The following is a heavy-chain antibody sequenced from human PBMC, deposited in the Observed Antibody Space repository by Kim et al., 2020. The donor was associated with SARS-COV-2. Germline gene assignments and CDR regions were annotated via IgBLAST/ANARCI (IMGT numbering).Heavy chain of an antibody. CDR2: IIPILGIA. Sequence: SVKVSCKASGGTFSSYAISWVRQAPGQGLEWMGRIIPILGIANYAQKFQGRVTITADKSTSTAYMELSSLRSEDTAVYYCARHFNPFGELQNWFDPWGQGTLVTVSS. J-gene: IGHJ5*02. CDR3: ARHFNPFGELQNWFDP. CDR1: GGTFSSYA. D-gene: IGHD3-10*01. V-gene: IGHV1-69*04.